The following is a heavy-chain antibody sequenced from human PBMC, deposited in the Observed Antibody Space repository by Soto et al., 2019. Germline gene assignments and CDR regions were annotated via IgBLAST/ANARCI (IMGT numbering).Heavy chain of an antibody. D-gene: IGHD2-15*01. CDR3: ARDSYCSGGSCYLQDLVNWFDP. V-gene: IGHV3-48*02. CDR2: ISSSSTI. CDR1: GFTFSSYS. Sequence: GGSLRLSCAASGFTFSSYSMNWVRQAPGKGLEWVSYISSSSTIYYADSVKGRFTISRDNAKNSLYLQMNSLRDEDTAVYYCARDSYCSGGSCYLQDLVNWFDPWGQGTLVTVSS. J-gene: IGHJ5*02.